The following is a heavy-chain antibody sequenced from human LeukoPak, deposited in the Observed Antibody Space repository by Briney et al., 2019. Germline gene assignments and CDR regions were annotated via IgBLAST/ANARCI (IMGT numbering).Heavy chain of an antibody. CDR2: INHSGST. V-gene: IGHV4-34*01. J-gene: IGHJ5*02. Sequence: SQTLSLTCAVYGGSFSGYYWSWIRQPPGKGLEWIGEINHSGSTNYNPSLKSRVTISVDTSKNQFSLKVSSVAAADTAVYYCARRRQGSSTGRWFDPWGQGTLVTVSS. CDR3: ARRRQGSSTGRWFDP. D-gene: IGHD6-6*01. CDR1: GGSFSGYY.